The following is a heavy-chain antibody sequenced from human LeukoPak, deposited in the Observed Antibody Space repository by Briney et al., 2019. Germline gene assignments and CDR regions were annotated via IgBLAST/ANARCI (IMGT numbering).Heavy chain of an antibody. CDR2: IWYDGSNK. Sequence: GGSLRLSCAASGFTFSRYGMHWVRQAPGEGLEWVAVIWYDGSNKYYADSVKGRFTISRDNSKNTLYLQMNSLRAEDTAVYHCARGGYLRGDFDYWGQGTLVTVSS. J-gene: IGHJ4*02. V-gene: IGHV3-33*01. CDR3: ARGGYLRGDFDY. CDR1: GFTFSRYG. D-gene: IGHD3-10*01.